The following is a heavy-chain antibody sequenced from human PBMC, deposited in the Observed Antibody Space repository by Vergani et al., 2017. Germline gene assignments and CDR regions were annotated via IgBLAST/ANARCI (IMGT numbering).Heavy chain of an antibody. J-gene: IGHJ6*02. CDR2: IIPIFGTA. CDR3: ARDMHYDTCYDYGMDV. D-gene: IGHD3-9*01. Sequence: QVQLVQSGAEVKKPWSSVKVSCKASGGTFSSYAISWVRQAPGQGLEWMGGIIPIFGTANYAQKFQGRVTITADESTSTAYMELSSLRSEDTAVYYCARDMHYDTCYDYGMDVGGQGTTVTVSS. V-gene: IGHV1-69*12. CDR1: GGTFSSYA.